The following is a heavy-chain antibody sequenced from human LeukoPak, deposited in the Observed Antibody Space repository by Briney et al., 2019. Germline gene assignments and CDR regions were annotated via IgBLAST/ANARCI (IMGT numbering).Heavy chain of an antibody. Sequence: GASVKASCKASGYTFTTYYMHWVRQAPGQGLEWMGVIDPSGGSTSYAQKSQGRVTMTRDTSTSTVYMELSSLTSEDTAVYYCARDRGWFDPWGQGTLVTVSS. J-gene: IGHJ5*02. D-gene: IGHD2-15*01. V-gene: IGHV1-46*01. CDR1: GYTFTTYY. CDR3: ARDRGWFDP. CDR2: IDPSGGST.